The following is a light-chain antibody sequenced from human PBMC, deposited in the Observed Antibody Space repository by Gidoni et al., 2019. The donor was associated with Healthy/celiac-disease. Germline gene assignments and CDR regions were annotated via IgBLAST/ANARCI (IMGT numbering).Light chain of an antibody. CDR2: KAS. Sequence: DIQMTQSPSTLSASVGDSVTITCRASQSISSWLAWYQQKPGKAPKLLIYKASSLESGVPSRCSGSGSGTEFTLTISSLQPDDFATYYCQQYNSYPWTFGQGTKVEIK. CDR3: QQYNSYPWT. V-gene: IGKV1-5*03. CDR1: QSISSW. J-gene: IGKJ1*01.